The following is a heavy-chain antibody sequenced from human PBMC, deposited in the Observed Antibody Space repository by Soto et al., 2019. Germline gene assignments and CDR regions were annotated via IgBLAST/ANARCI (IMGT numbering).Heavy chain of an antibody. D-gene: IGHD3-16*02. CDR2: ISYDGSDK. CDR3: AKALGELSPESYDY. V-gene: IGHV3-30*18. J-gene: IGHJ4*02. CDR1: GFTFSSYA. Sequence: QVQLAESGGGVVQPGRSLRLSCAASGFTFSSYAMHWVRQAPDKGLEWVAVISYDGSDKYYADSVKGRFTISRDNSKNTLNLQMNSLRADDTAVYYCAKALGELSPESYDYWGQGTLITVSS.